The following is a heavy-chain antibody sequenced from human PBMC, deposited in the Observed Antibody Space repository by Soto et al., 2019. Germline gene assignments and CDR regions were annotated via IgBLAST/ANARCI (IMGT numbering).Heavy chain of an antibody. V-gene: IGHV4-59*01. CDR3: ATTPPPSPPFGVVTPIKYYFDT. CDR1: GGSISSYY. CDR2: IYYSGST. J-gene: IGHJ4*02. D-gene: IGHD3-3*01. Sequence: SETLSLTCTVSGGSISSYYWSWIRQPPGKGLEWIGYIYYSGSTNYNPSLKSRVTISVDTSKNQFSLKLSSVTAADTAVYYCATTPPPSPPFGVVTPIKYYFDTWGQGTLGTASS.